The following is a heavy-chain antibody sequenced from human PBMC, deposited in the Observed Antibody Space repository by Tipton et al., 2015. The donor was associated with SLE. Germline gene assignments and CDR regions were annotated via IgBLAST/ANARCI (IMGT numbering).Heavy chain of an antibody. CDR3: AMSSSWYTAFDI. J-gene: IGHJ3*02. Sequence: TLSLTCTVSGGSISSYYWSWIRQPPGKGLEWIGYIYYSGSTNYNPSLKSRVTISVDTSKNQFSLKLSSVTAADMAVYYCAMSSSWYTAFDIWGQGTMVTVSS. V-gene: IGHV4-59*01. CDR2: IYYSGST. D-gene: IGHD6-13*01. CDR1: GGSISSYY.